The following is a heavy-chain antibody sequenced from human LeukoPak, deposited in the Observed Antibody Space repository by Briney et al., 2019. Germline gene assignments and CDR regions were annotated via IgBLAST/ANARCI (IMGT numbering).Heavy chain of an antibody. CDR1: GFTFSNYN. J-gene: IGHJ4*02. V-gene: IGHV3-48*02. CDR3: ARDPIYSSSSY. D-gene: IGHD6-13*01. CDR2: ISHTGSTK. Sequence: PGGSLRLPCAASGFTFSNYNMNWVRQAPGKGLEWVSYISHTGSTKYYADSVKGRFTISRDNANNLLYLQMDSLRDEDTAVYYCARDPIYSSSSYWGQGTLVTVSS.